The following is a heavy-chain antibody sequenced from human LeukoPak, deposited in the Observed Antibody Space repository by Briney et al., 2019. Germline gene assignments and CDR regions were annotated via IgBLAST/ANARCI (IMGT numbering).Heavy chain of an antibody. Sequence: GGSLRLSCAASGFTFSSYAMSWVRQAPGKGLEWVSGISSSGGSTYYADSVKGRFTISRDNSKNTLYLQMNSLRTEDTAIYYCATEPYYYGLGTTEGYFDYWGQGTLVTVSS. D-gene: IGHD3-10*01. J-gene: IGHJ4*02. CDR2: ISSSGGST. CDR1: GFTFSSYA. CDR3: ATEPYYYGLGTTEGYFDY. V-gene: IGHV3-23*01.